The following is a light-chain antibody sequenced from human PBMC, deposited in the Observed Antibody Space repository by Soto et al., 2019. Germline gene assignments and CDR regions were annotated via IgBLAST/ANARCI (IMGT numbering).Light chain of an antibody. Sequence: QSALTQPASVSGSPGQSITISCTGTSSDGGAYNYVSWYQQHPGKAPKLMIYEVSNRPSGVSNRFSGSKSGNTASLTISWLQAEDEADYYCSSYTSSSTLYVFGTGTKLTVL. V-gene: IGLV2-14*01. CDR2: EVS. CDR3: SSYTSSSTLYV. CDR1: SSDGGAYNY. J-gene: IGLJ1*01.